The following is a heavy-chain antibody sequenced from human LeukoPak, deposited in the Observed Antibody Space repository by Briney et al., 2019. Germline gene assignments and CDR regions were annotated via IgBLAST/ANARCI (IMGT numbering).Heavy chain of an antibody. CDR1: GFTFSSYA. CDR3: AKEVPEGVPAATTNYFDY. V-gene: IGHV3-23*01. CDR2: ISGSGGST. J-gene: IGHJ4*02. D-gene: IGHD2-2*01. Sequence: GGSLRLSCAASGFTFSSYAMCWVRQAPGKGLEWVSAISGSGGSTYYADSVKGRFTISRDNSKNTLYLQMNSLRAEDTAVYYCAKEVPEGVPAATTNYFDYWGQGTLVTVSS.